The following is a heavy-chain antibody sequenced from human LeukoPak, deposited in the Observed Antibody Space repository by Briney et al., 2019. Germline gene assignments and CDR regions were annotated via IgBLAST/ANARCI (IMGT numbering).Heavy chain of an antibody. CDR3: ARGWSSSWTAPFDY. CDR1: GFTFSSYA. J-gene: IGHJ4*02. CDR2: ISYDGSNK. V-gene: IGHV3-30*04. Sequence: PGGSLRLSCAASGFTFSSYAMHWVRQAPGKGLEWVAVISYDGSNKYYADSVKGRFTISRDNSKNTLYLQMNSLRAEDTAVYYCARGWSSSWTAPFDYGGQGTLVTVSS. D-gene: IGHD6-13*01.